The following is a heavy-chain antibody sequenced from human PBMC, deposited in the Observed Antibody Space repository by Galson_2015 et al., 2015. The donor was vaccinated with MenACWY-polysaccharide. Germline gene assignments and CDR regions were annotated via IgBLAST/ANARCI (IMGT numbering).Heavy chain of an antibody. CDR2: IKKDGSEK. CDR1: GFTFSSYW. J-gene: IGHJ6*02. V-gene: IGHV3-7*01. CDR3: ARGHYGMDV. Sequence: SLRLSCAASGFTFSSYWMTWVRQAPGKGLEWVANIKKDGSEKYHVDSVKGRFTISRDNSKNSLYLQMHSLRAEDTAVYSCARGHYGMDVWGQGPTVTVSS.